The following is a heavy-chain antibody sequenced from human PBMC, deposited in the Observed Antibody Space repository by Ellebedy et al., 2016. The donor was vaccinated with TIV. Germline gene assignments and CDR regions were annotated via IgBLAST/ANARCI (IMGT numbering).Heavy chain of an antibody. D-gene: IGHD3-22*01. J-gene: IGHJ3*02. Sequence: GGSLRLSCAASGFTFSSYEMNWVRQAPGKGLEWVSYISSSGSTIYYADSVKGRFTISRDNAKNSLHLQMNSLRAEDTAVYYCARGFYDSSGYHDAFDIWGQGTMVTVSS. V-gene: IGHV3-48*03. CDR3: ARGFYDSSGYHDAFDI. CDR1: GFTFSSYE. CDR2: ISSSGSTI.